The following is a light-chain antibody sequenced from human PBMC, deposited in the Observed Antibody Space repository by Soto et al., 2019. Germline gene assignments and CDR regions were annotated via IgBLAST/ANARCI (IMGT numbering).Light chain of an antibody. CDR1: QSVSSKY. CDR3: QQRGT. J-gene: IGKJ5*01. CDR2: GAS. V-gene: IGKV3-20*01. Sequence: EIVLTQSPGTLSLSPGEGATLSCRASQSVSSKYLAWYQHKPGQAPRPLIYGASSRATGIPDRFSGSGSGTDFTLTINRLEPEDFAVYYCQQRGTFGQGTRLEIK.